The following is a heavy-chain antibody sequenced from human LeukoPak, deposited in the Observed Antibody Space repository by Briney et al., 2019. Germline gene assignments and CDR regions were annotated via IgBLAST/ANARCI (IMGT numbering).Heavy chain of an antibody. Sequence: GGSLRLSCAASGFTFSSYWMSWVRQAPGKGLEWVANIKQDGSEKYYVDSVKGRFTISRDNAKNSLYLQMNSLRAEDTAVYYCARRWGYGSGSYTYYFDYWGQGTLVTVSS. V-gene: IGHV3-7*01. CDR2: IKQDGSEK. CDR1: GFTFSSYW. J-gene: IGHJ4*02. D-gene: IGHD3-10*01. CDR3: ARRWGYGSGSYTYYFDY.